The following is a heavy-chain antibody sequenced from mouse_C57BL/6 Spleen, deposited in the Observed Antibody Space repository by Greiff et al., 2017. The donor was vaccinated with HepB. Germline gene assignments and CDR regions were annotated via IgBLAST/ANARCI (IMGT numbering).Heavy chain of an antibody. CDR2: IDPSDSYT. D-gene: IGHD1-1*01. CDR1: GYTFTSYW. CDR3: ARGAYGSSFAWFAY. Sequence: QVQLQPPGAELVKPGASVKLSCKASGYTFTSYWIQWVKQRPGQGLEWIGEIDPSDSYTNYNQKFKGKATLTVDTSSSTAYMQLSSLTSEDSAVYYCARGAYGSSFAWFAYWGQGTLVTVSA. J-gene: IGHJ3*01. V-gene: IGHV1-50*01.